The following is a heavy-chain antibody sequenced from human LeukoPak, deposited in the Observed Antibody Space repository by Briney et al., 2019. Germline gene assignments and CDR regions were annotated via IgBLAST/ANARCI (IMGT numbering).Heavy chain of an antibody. CDR1: GVTFSSYS. Sequence: GSLTLSCAASGVTFSSYSRSWIRQPPGKGLEWVAAISGSGSSTYYAASVKGRFTISRDNSKPTMYLQMNGVRAEDTAVYYCAKDRYSRGWLTIGYWGEGTLVTVSS. CDR3: AKDRYSRGWLTIGY. CDR2: ISGSGSST. V-gene: IGHV3-23*01. J-gene: IGHJ4*02. D-gene: IGHD6-19*01.